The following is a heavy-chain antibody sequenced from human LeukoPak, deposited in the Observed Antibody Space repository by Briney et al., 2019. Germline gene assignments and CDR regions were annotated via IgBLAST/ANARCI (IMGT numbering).Heavy chain of an antibody. CDR1: GFTFSSYE. Sequence: GGSLRLSCAAPGFTFSSYEMNWVRQAPGKGLEWVSYINTRGTTIYYADSVKGRFTISRDNAKNSLYLQMNSLRAEDTAVYYCARDLWVATIFPGAFDIWGQGTMVTVSS. CDR3: ARDLWVATIFPGAFDI. CDR2: INTRGTTI. V-gene: IGHV3-48*03. D-gene: IGHD5-24*01. J-gene: IGHJ3*02.